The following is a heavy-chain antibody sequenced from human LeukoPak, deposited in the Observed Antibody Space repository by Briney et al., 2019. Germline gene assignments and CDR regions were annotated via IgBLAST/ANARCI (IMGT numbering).Heavy chain of an antibody. J-gene: IGHJ4*02. V-gene: IGHV1-2*02. CDR2: INPNSGGT. D-gene: IGHD2-2*01. Sequence: ASVKVSCKASGYTFTSYYMHWVRQAPGQGLEWMGWINPNSGGTNYAQKFQGRVTMTRDTSISTAYMELSRLRSDDTAVYYCARDAPEVVPAATTYDYWGQGTLVTVSS. CDR1: GYTFTSYY. CDR3: ARDAPEVVPAATTYDY.